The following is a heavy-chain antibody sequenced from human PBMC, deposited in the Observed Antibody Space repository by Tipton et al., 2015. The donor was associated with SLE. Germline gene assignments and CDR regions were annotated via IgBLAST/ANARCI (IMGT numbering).Heavy chain of an antibody. Sequence: QLVQSGGDLVQPGGSLRLSCAASGFTVSSNYMSWVRQAPGKGLEWVSIIYRGGNTQYADSVKGRFTISRDNSQNMLYLQMNGLRAEDTAVYYWAREYGDNAGWYFELWGRGTLITVSA. CDR1: GFTVSSNY. V-gene: IGHV3-66*01. D-gene: IGHD4-23*01. CDR3: AREYGDNAGWYFEL. CDR2: IYRGGNT. J-gene: IGHJ2*01.